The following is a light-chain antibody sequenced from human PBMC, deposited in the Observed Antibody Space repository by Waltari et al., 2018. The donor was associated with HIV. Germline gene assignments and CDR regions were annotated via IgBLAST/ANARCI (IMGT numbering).Light chain of an antibody. CDR3: QQYKNGWT. Sequence: EVVMAQYQATLSVSPGERAIRACRASQSVSTSVAWYQQKPGQAPRLLSFGTSTRATGVSARFSGSGSGTYFSLTISSLQSEDLAVYYCQQYKNGWTFGQGTKVDIK. CDR2: GTS. CDR1: QSVSTS. V-gene: IGKV3-15*01. J-gene: IGKJ1*01.